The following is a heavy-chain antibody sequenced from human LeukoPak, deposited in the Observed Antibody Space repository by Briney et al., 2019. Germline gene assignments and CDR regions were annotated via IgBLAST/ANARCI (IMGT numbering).Heavy chain of an antibody. V-gene: IGHV3-23*01. D-gene: IGHD2-2*01. CDR2: ISGSGGST. CDR1: GFTFSSYA. Sequence: GASLRLSCAASGFTFSSYAMTWVRQAPGKGLEWVSAISGSGGSTYYADSVKGRFTISRDNSKNTLYLQMNSLRAEDTAVYYCANSIVVPADISYYYYYYGMDVWGQGTTVTVSS. CDR3: ANSIVVPADISYYYYYYGMDV. J-gene: IGHJ6*02.